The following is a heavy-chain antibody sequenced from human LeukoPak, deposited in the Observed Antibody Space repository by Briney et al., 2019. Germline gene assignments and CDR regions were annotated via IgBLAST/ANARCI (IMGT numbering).Heavy chain of an antibody. D-gene: IGHD6-13*01. Sequence: ASVKVSCKASGYTFTSYYMHWVRQAPGQGLEWMGIINPSGGSTSYAQKFQGRVTMTRDMSTSTVYMELSSLRSEDMAVYYCARDQGYSSSPDYYFDYWGQGTLVTVSS. CDR2: INPSGGST. J-gene: IGHJ4*02. CDR3: ARDQGYSSSPDYYFDY. V-gene: IGHV1-46*01. CDR1: GYTFTSYY.